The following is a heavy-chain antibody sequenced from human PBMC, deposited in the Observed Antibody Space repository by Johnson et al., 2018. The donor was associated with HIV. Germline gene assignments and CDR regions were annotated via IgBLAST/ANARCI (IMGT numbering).Heavy chain of an antibody. D-gene: IGHD6-13*01. V-gene: IGHV3-11*04. CDR1: GFTFNNAC. J-gene: IGHJ3*02. CDR2: ISGSGGST. Sequence: QVLLVESGGGLVQPGGSLRLSCAVSGFTFNNACMSWVRQAPGKGLEWVSAISGSGGSTYYADSVKGRFTISRDNAKNSLYLQMNSLRAEDTAVYYCARDRRGHLSWSSDAFDIWGQGTMVTVSS. CDR3: ARDRRGHLSWSSDAFDI.